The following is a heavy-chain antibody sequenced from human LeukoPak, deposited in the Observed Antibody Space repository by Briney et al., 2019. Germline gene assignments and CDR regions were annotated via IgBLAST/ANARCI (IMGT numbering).Heavy chain of an antibody. CDR1: GFTFSSYA. J-gene: IGHJ5*02. D-gene: IGHD3-10*01. Sequence: PGGSLRLSCAASGFTFSSYAMSWVRQAPGKGLEWVSAISGSGGSTYYADSVKGRFTISRDNSKNTLYLQMNSLRAEDTAVYYCAKDQTRYGSGAGGSDPWGQGTLVTVSS. V-gene: IGHV3-23*01. CDR2: ISGSGGST. CDR3: AKDQTRYGSGAGGSDP.